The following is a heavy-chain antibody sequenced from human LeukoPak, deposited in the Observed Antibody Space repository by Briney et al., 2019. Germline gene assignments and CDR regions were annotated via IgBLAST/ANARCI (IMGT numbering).Heavy chain of an antibody. V-gene: IGHV1-8*03. J-gene: IGHJ5*02. CDR1: GYTFTSYD. CDR2: MNPNSGNT. Sequence: GASVKVPCKASGYTFTSYDINWVRQATGQGLEWMGWMNPNSGNTGYAQKFQGRVTITRNTSISTAYMELSSLRSEDTAVYYCARRASIAARPGNWFDPWGQGTLVTVSS. CDR3: ARRASIAARPGNWFDP. D-gene: IGHD6-6*01.